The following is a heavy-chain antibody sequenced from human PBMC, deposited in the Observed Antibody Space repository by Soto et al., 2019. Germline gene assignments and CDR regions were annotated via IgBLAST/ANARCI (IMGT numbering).Heavy chain of an antibody. D-gene: IGHD5-12*01. CDR3: AQGPIGSGYDLHY. CDR1: GFTFSNYA. Sequence: EVQLLDSGGGLVQPGGSLRLSCAASGFTFSNYAMNWVRQAPGKGLDLVSAISGSGGSTYYADSVKGRFTISRDNSKHTLSLPMSSLRAQDTAVYCCAQGPIGSGYDLHYWGQGTLVTASS. CDR2: ISGSGGST. J-gene: IGHJ4*02. V-gene: IGHV3-23*01.